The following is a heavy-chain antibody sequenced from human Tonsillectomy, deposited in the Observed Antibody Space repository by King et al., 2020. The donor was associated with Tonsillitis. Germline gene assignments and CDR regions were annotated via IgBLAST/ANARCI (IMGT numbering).Heavy chain of an antibody. CDR1: GFTFSNAW. CDR3: TTTIPYYGSGSYYRDNWFDP. V-gene: IGHV3-15*01. CDR2: IKSKTDGGTT. J-gene: IGHJ5*02. D-gene: IGHD3-10*01. Sequence: DVQLVESGGGLVKPGGSLRLSCAVSGFTFSNAWMSWVRQAPGKGLEWVGRIKSKTDGGTTDYAAPVKGRFTISRDDSKNTLYLQVNSLKIEDTAVYYCTTTIPYYGSGSYYRDNWFDPWGQGTLVTVSS.